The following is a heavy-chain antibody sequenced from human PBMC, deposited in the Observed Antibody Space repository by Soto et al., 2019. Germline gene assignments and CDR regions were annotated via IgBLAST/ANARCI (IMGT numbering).Heavy chain of an antibody. Sequence: PGGSLRLSCAASGFTFSNYAMSWVRQAPGKGLEWVSTISGNGGSTYYADSVKGRFTISRDNSKNTLYLQMNSLRAEDTAVYYCAKERGYCSGGSCLFDPWGQGTLVTVSS. CDR2: ISGNGGST. CDR1: GFTFSNYA. J-gene: IGHJ5*02. V-gene: IGHV3-23*01. D-gene: IGHD2-15*01. CDR3: AKERGYCSGGSCLFDP.